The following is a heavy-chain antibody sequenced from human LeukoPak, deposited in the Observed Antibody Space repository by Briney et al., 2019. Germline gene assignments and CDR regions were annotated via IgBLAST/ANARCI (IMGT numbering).Heavy chain of an antibody. D-gene: IGHD3-22*01. J-gene: IGHJ4*02. CDR1: GFTFDDYA. V-gene: IGHV3-9*01. CDR2: ISWNSGSI. CDR3: AKDSSGYYSEVSFDY. Sequence: PGGSLRLSCAASGFTFDDYAMHWVRQAPGKGLEWISGISWNSGSIGYADSVKGRFTISRDNAKNSLYLQMNSLRAEDTALYYCAKDSSGYYSEVSFDYWGQGTLVTVSS.